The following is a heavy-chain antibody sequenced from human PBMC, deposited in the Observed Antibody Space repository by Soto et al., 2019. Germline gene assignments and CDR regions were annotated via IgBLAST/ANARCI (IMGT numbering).Heavy chain of an antibody. Sequence: QLQLQESGPGLVKPSETLSLTCTVSGGSISSSSYYWGWIRQPPGKGLEWIGSIYYSGSTYYNPSLKSRVTISVDTSKNQFSPKLSSVTAADTAVYYCARHHSYGYPYYYGMDVWGQGTTVTVSS. CDR2: IYYSGST. CDR1: GGSISSSSYY. J-gene: IGHJ6*02. D-gene: IGHD5-18*01. CDR3: ARHHSYGYPYYYGMDV. V-gene: IGHV4-39*01.